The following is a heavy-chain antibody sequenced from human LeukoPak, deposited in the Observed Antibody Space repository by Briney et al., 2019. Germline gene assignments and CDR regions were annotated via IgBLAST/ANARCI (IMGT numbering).Heavy chain of an antibody. CDR2: TYYSGST. J-gene: IGHJ5*02. V-gene: IGHV4-31*03. CDR1: GGSISSGGYY. CDR3: AREVAGVYYGSGGYGWSDP. Sequence: SETLSLTCTVSGGSISSGGYYWSWLRQHPGKGLEWTAYTYYSGSTYYNPSLKSRVTISVDTAKNQFSLKLSSVTAADTAVYYCAREVAGVYYGSGGYGWSDPWGQGTLVTVSS. D-gene: IGHD3-10*01.